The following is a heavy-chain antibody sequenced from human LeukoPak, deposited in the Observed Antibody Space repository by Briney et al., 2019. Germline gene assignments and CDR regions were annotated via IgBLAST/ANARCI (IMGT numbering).Heavy chain of an antibody. V-gene: IGHV4-34*01. D-gene: IGHD2-2*02. J-gene: IGHJ4*02. CDR3: ARQVGYCSSTSCYTGISLVDY. Sequence: PSETLSLTCAVYGGSFSGYYWSWMRQPPGKGLEWIGEINHSGFTNYNPSLKSRVTISVDTSKNQFSLKLSSVTAADTAVYYCARQVGYCSSTSCYTGISLVDYWGQGTLVTVSS. CDR2: INHSGFT. CDR1: GGSFSGYY.